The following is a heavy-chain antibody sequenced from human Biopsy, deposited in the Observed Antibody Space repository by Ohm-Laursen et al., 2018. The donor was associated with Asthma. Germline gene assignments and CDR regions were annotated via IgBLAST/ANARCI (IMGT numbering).Heavy chain of an antibody. V-gene: IGHV1-18*01. CDR1: GYTFNSAG. CDR3: ARAVDYFHYYGIDV. J-gene: IGHJ6*02. CDR2: ISVYNGNT. Sequence: GASVKLSCKTSGYTFNSAGITWVRQAPGQGIEWMGWISVYNGNTKVAQKLQDRVTMITDTSTSTAYMELRSLRSGDTAVYFCARAVDYFHYYGIDVWGQGTTVTVS. D-gene: IGHD2/OR15-2a*01.